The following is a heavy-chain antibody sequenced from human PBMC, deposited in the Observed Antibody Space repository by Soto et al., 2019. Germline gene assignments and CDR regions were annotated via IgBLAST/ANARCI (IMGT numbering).Heavy chain of an antibody. CDR3: AREVVETSSLWLDP. J-gene: IGHJ5*02. V-gene: IGHV1-8*01. CDR2: RNTNTNTT. CDR1: GYTFTNND. Sequence: VQLVQSGAEVKKPGASVKVSCKASGYTFTNNDINWVRQAPGQGLEWIGWRNTNTNTTDSAEVFEGRVSLTWDTSISTAYMQLNSLKIDDTAVYYCAREVVETSSLWLDPWGQGTLVTVSS. D-gene: IGHD6-6*01.